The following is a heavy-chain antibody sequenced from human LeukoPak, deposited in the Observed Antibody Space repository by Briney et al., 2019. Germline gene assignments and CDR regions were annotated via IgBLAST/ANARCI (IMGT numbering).Heavy chain of an antibody. Sequence: GGSLRLSCAASGFTFSSYAMDWVRQSPGKGLEWVSCISRSDGTIYYADSVKGRFTISRDYAKNSLYLQMNSLRAEDTAVYYCARGGYRVSYYFDYWGQGTLVTVSS. V-gene: IGHV3-48*03. D-gene: IGHD5-24*01. CDR2: ISRSDGTI. CDR3: ARGGYRVSYYFDY. J-gene: IGHJ4*02. CDR1: GFTFSSYA.